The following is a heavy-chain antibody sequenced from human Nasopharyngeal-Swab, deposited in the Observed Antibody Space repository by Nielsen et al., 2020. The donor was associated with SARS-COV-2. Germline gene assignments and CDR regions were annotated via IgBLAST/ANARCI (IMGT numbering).Heavy chain of an antibody. CDR1: GYSFTSYW. Sequence: GESLKISCKGSGYSFTSYWISWVRQMPGKGLEWMGRIDPSDSYTNYSPSFQGHVTISADKSISTAYLQWSSLKASDTAMYYCARRGGDDYVWGSYHTGWFDPWGQGTLVTVSS. CDR3: ARRGGDDYVWGSYHTGWFDP. V-gene: IGHV5-10-1*01. D-gene: IGHD3-16*02. J-gene: IGHJ5*02. CDR2: IDPSDSYT.